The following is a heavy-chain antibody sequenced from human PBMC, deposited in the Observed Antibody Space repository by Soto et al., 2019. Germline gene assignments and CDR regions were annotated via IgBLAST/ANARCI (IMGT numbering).Heavy chain of an antibody. Sequence: ASVKVSCKASGYTFTSYGISWVRQAPGQGLGWMGWISAYNGNTNYAQKLQGRVTMTTDTSTSTAYMELRSLRSDDTAVYYCAGSSSSEPHFDYWGQGTLVTVSS. V-gene: IGHV1-18*01. CDR1: GYTFTSYG. CDR2: ISAYNGNT. J-gene: IGHJ4*02. D-gene: IGHD6-6*01. CDR3: AGSSSSEPHFDY.